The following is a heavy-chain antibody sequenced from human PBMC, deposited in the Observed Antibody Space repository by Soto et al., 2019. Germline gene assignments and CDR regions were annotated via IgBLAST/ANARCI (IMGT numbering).Heavy chain of an antibody. Sequence: QVQLVESGGGVVQPGRSLRLSCAASGFTFSSYTMHWVRQAPGKGLEWVAIISYDGSNKDYADSVKGRFTSSRDNSKNTLYLHMDSLRGEDTAVYYGARDIAAADYFDYWGQGTLVTVSS. V-gene: IGHV3-30-3*01. D-gene: IGHD6-13*01. CDR1: GFTFSSYT. J-gene: IGHJ4*02. CDR2: ISYDGSNK. CDR3: ARDIAAADYFDY.